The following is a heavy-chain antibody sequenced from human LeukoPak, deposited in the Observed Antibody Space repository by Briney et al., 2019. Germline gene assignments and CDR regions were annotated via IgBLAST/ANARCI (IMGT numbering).Heavy chain of an antibody. CDR3: VKLRGIYLDFDY. D-gene: IGHD1-26*01. CDR1: GFTLSSYA. CDR2: IIGSGGYT. V-gene: IGHV3-23*01. J-gene: IGHJ4*02. Sequence: GGSLRLSCAASGFTLSSYAMSWVRQAPGKGLEWVSAIIGSGGYTYYADSVKGRFTISRDNSKNTLSLQMDSLRAEDTAVYYCVKLRGIYLDFDYWGQGTLVTVSS.